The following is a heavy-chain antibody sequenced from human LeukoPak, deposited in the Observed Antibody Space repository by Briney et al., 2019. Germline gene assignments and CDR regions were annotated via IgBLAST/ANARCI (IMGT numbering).Heavy chain of an antibody. D-gene: IGHD3-3*01. CDR3: ARTNNLVEDDFWSGYVYGYFDL. CDR2: ITPRGGST. V-gene: IGHV1-46*01. Sequence: ASVKVSCKASGYTFTTYYMHWVRQAPGQGLEWMGVITPRGGSTSYAQKFQDRVTMTRDTSTSTVYMELSSLRSEDTAVYYCARTNNLVEDDFWSGYVYGYFDLWGRGTLVTVSS. CDR1: GYTFTTYY. J-gene: IGHJ2*01.